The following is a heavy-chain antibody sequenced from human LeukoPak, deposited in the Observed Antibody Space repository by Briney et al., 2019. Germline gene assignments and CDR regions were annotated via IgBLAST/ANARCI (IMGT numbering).Heavy chain of an antibody. V-gene: IGHV3-33*01. Sequence: PGGSRTLSCAASGFRFSSYGMHWVRQAAGKGLEWVAVIWYDGSNEFYADSVKGRFTISRDNSKNTLYLQMNSLRAEDTAVYYCARDISSRWYDFWGQGTLVTVSS. J-gene: IGHJ5*01. CDR1: GFRFSSYG. CDR2: IWYDGSNE. D-gene: IGHD6-13*01. CDR3: ARDISSRWYDF.